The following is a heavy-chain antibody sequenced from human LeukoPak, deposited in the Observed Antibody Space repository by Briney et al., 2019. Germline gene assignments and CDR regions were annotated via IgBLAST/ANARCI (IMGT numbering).Heavy chain of an antibody. D-gene: IGHD4-17*01. V-gene: IGHV4-34*01. Sequence: ETLSLTCAVYGGSFSGYYWSWIRQPPGKGLEWIGEINHSGSTNYNPSLKSRVTISVDTSKNQFSLKLSSVTAADTAVYYCARVRRLRWLHPIDYWGQGTLVTVSS. CDR1: GGSFSGYY. J-gene: IGHJ4*02. CDR2: INHSGST. CDR3: ARVRRLRWLHPIDY.